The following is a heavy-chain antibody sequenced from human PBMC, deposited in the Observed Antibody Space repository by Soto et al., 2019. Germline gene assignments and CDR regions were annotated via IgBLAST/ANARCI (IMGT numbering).Heavy chain of an antibody. CDR1: GGFISGSAYF. CDR3: ARFYGSGTKEIFDY. CDR2: IYYRGGT. Sequence: PSETLSLTCPVSGGFISGSAYFCGWIRQPPGMGLEWLGSIYYRGGTYNNPALKSRVTMSIDTSNNQFSLNLNSVTAADTAVYYCARFYGSGTKEIFDYWGQGALVTVSS. V-gene: IGHV4-39*01. J-gene: IGHJ4*02. D-gene: IGHD3-10*01.